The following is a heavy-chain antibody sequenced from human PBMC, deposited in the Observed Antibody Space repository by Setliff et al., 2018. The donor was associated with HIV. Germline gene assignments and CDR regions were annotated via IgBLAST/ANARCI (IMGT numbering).Heavy chain of an antibody. Sequence: PGGSLRLSCAASGFTFSSFGLNWVRQAPGKGLEWVSSISSSSSYIYYADSVKGRFTISRDNAKNSLYLQMNSLRAEDTAVYYCARGYTYYYDSSGYPPLDSWGQGTLVTVSS. CDR1: GFTFSSFG. CDR2: ISSSSSYI. CDR3: ARGYTYYYDSSGYPPLDS. J-gene: IGHJ4*02. D-gene: IGHD3-22*01. V-gene: IGHV3-21*01.